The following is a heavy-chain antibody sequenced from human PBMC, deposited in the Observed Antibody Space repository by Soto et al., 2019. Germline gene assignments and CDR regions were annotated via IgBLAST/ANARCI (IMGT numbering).Heavy chain of an antibody. D-gene: IGHD2-2*01. Sequence: EVQLVESGGGLVQPGGSLRLSCAASGLTFSSYWMHWVRQVPGKRLVWVSRVNSDGSFTTYADSVKGRFTISRDNAKNTLYLQMNSLRAEDTALYYCVRETPSVDHYYFYMDVWGKGTTVTVSS. CDR1: GLTFSSYW. CDR2: VNSDGSFT. J-gene: IGHJ6*03. V-gene: IGHV3-74*01. CDR3: VRETPSVDHYYFYMDV.